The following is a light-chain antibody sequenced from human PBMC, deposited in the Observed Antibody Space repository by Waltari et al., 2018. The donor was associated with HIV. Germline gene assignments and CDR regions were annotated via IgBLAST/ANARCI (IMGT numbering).Light chain of an antibody. CDR3: SSYAGSFWV. CDR1: SSDVGGYNY. J-gene: IGLJ3*02. CDR2: EVS. V-gene: IGLV2-8*01. Sequence: QSALTQPPSASGSPGQSVTISCTGTSSDVGGYNYVSWYQQHPGKAPKLMLYEVSKRPSGGPDRFCGSKSGNTASLTVSGLQAEDEADYYCSSYAGSFWVFGGGTKLTVL.